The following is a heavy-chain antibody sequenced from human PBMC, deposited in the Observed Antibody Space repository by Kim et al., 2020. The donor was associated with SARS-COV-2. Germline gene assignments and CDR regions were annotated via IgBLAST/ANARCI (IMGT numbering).Heavy chain of an antibody. CDR3: ARDGYDFWSGGDAFDI. J-gene: IGHJ3*02. D-gene: IGHD3-3*01. Sequence: SLKSRVTISVDTSKNQFSLKLSSVTAADTAVYYCARDGYDFWSGGDAFDIWGQGTMVTVSS. V-gene: IGHV4-39*02.